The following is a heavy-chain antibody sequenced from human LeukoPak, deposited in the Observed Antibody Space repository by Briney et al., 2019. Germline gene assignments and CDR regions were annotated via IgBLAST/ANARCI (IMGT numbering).Heavy chain of an antibody. V-gene: IGHV1-8*03. D-gene: IGHD2-15*01. CDR2: MNPNSGNT. CDR1: GYTFTGYY. CDR3: ARGVSLAAYDY. Sequence: ASVKVSCKASGYTFTGYYMHWVRQATGQGLEWMGWMNPNSGNTGYAQKFQGRVTITRNTSISTAYMELSSLRSEDTAVYYCARGVSLAAYDYWGQGTLVTVSS. J-gene: IGHJ4*02.